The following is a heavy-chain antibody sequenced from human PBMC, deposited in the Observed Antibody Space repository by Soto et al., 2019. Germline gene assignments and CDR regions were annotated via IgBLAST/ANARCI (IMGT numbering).Heavy chain of an antibody. CDR3: AIIIGLRLSLADVFDI. V-gene: IGHV5-10-1*01. Sequence: GESLKISCKGSGYSFTSYCISWVRQMPGKGMEWLGRIDPSDSYTNYSPSFQGHVTISADKSISTAYLQWSSLKASDTAMYYCAIIIGLRLSLADVFDILGQGAIVTVSS. CDR2: IDPSDSYT. J-gene: IGHJ3*02. D-gene: IGHD3-16*02. CDR1: GYSFTSYC.